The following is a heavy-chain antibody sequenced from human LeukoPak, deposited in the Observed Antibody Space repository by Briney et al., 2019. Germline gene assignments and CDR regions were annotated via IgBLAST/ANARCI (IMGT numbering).Heavy chain of an antibody. CDR3: TRDLYSSGCFDY. V-gene: IGHV3-7*01. CDR2: IKQDGSEK. CDR1: GFTFSSYW. D-gene: IGHD6-19*01. J-gene: IGHJ4*02. Sequence: GALILSCAASGFTFSSYWMSWVRQAPGKGLEWVANIKQDGSEKYYVDSVKGRFTISRDNAKNSLYLQMNSLRAEDTAVYYCTRDLYSSGCFDYWGQGTLVTVSS.